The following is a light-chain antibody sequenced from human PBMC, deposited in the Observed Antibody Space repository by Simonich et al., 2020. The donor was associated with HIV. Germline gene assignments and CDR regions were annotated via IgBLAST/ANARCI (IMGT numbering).Light chain of an antibody. CDR2: WAS. CDR3: QQYYSIPYT. CDR1: QSVLYSSKNKNY. Sequence: DIVMTQSPDSLAVSLGERATINCKSSQSVLYSSKNKNYLAWYQQKPGQPPQLLIYWASTRESGVPDRFSGSGSGTDFTLTISSLQAEDVAVYYCQQYYSIPYTFGQGTKLEIK. V-gene: IGKV4-1*01. J-gene: IGKJ2*01.